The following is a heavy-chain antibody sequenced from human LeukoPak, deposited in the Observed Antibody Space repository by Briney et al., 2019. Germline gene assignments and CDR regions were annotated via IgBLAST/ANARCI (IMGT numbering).Heavy chain of an antibody. CDR1: GGSISSGGYY. J-gene: IGHJ4*02. CDR2: IYYSGST. V-gene: IGHV4-31*03. Sequence: SETLSLTCTVSGGSISSGGYYWSWIRQHPGKGLEWIGYIYYSGSTYYNPSLKSRVTISVDTSKNQFSLKLSSVTAADTAVYYCARALFYTVDYWGQGTLVTVSS. D-gene: IGHD3-3*01. CDR3: ARALFYTVDY.